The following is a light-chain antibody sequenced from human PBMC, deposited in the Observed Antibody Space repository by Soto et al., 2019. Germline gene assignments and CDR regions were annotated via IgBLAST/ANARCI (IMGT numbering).Light chain of an antibody. V-gene: IGKV3-20*01. J-gene: IGKJ2*01. Sequence: EIVLTQSPGTLSLSPGERATLSCRASQSVSSCYLAWYQQKPGQAPRLLIYGASSRATGIPDRFSSSRSGTYFTLTISRLEPEDFAVYYCQQYRSSPPYTFGQGTKLEIK. CDR2: GAS. CDR3: QQYRSSPPYT. CDR1: QSVSSCY.